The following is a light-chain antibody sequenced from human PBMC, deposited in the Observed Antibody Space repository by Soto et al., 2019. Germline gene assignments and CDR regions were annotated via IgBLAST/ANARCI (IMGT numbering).Light chain of an antibody. J-gene: IGKJ1*01. V-gene: IGKV1-5*01. CDR2: DAS. CDR3: QQYNSYSWT. Sequence: DIQMTQSPSTLSASVGDRVTITCRASQSISSLLAWYQQKPGKAPKLLIYDASSLESGFPTRVSGRGSGTEFTLTISSLQPDDFATYYCQQYNSYSWTFGQGTQVDI. CDR1: QSISSL.